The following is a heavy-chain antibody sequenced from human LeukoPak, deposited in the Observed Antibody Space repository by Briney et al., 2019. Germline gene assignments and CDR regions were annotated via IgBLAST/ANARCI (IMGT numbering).Heavy chain of an antibody. Sequence: PGGTLRLSCAASGFTFSSYSMNWVRQAPGKGLEWVSSISSNSSYIYYADSVKGRFTISRDNAKNSLHLQMNSLRAEDTAVYSCARAISGSPLYWGQGTLVTVSS. CDR2: ISSNSSYI. CDR1: GFTFSSYS. D-gene: IGHD1-26*01. CDR3: ARAISGSPLY. V-gene: IGHV3-21*01. J-gene: IGHJ4*02.